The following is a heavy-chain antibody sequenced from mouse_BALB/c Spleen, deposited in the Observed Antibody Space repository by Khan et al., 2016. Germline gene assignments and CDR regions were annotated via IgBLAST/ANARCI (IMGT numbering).Heavy chain of an antibody. Sequence: QVQLQQSGAELVKPGASVKLSCQASGYTFTNYDINWVRQRPEQGSEWNGWIFPGDGSTKYNEKFKGKATLTTDKSSRTAYMQISRLTSYDSAFYFCSRNYCGSISWFAYWGPGSLVPVSA. J-gene: IGHJ3*01. CDR1: GYTFTNYD. CDR3: SRNYCGSISWFAY. D-gene: IGHD1-1*01. V-gene: IGHV1-85*01. CDR2: IFPGDGST.